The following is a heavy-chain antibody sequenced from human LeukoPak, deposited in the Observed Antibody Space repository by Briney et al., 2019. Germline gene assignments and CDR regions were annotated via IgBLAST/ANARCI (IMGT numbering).Heavy chain of an antibody. V-gene: IGHV1-46*01. Sequence: ASVKVSCKASGYTFTSYYMHWVRQAPGQGGERMGIINPSGGSTPSAQKFQGTVTMTRDTSTSTVYIELSSLRSEDTAVYYCARAALRPGYYYMDVWGKGTPVTVSS. CDR2: INPSGGST. CDR3: ARAALRPGYYYMDV. CDR1: GYTFTSYY. D-gene: IGHD3-10*02. J-gene: IGHJ6*03.